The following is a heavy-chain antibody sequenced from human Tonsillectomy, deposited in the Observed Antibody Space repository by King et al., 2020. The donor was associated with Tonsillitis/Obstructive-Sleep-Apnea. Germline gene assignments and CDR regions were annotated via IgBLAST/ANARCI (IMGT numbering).Heavy chain of an antibody. J-gene: IGHJ3*02. CDR3: AREALDAFDI. V-gene: IGHV4-59*01. Sequence: QLQESGPGLVKPSETLSLTCTVSGGSISGYYWSWIRQPPGKGLEWIGYIYYSGGTKYNPPLKSRVTISVDMSKNQFSLKLSSVTAADTAVYYCAREALDAFDIWGQGTMVTVSS. CDR2: IYYSGGT. CDR1: GGSISGYY.